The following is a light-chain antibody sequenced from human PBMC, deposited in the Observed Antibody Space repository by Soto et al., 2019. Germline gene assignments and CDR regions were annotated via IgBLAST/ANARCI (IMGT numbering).Light chain of an antibody. CDR2: GTS. J-gene: IGKJ4*01. CDR1: QSLRSSY. CDR3: QHYGSSPLP. V-gene: IGKV3-20*01. Sequence: ILLKQSPRTVSLYQRERATLSCRVSQSLRSSYLAWYQQKSGQAPRLLMYGTSSRAIGIPDMFSGRGSGTDFTLTISRLEPEDFVVYCCQHYGSSPLPFGGGSNADIK.